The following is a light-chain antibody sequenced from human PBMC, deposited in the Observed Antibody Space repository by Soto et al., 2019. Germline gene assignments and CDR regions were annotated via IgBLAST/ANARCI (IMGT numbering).Light chain of an antibody. J-gene: IGKJ1*01. V-gene: IGKV3-20*01. CDR1: QTINNNY. Sequence: LSPGERVTLSCKASQTINNNYVAWYQQRPGRAPRLLVYGASARATGIPDRFSGSGSGTDFTLTINRLEPEDFALYYCQQYGSSPPTFGQGTKVDIK. CDR3: QQYGSSPPT. CDR2: GAS.